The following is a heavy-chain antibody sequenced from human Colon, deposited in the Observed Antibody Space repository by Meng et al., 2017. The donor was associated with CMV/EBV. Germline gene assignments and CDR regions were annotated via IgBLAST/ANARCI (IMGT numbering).Heavy chain of an antibody. J-gene: IGHJ1*01. CDR3: ASRGNSGWYRYFQN. Sequence: QVQLKQWGAGLFKPSETLSLICGVYGGSFSDYHWTWIRQAPGQGLEWIGEINYRGSTMYNSSLKSRVTISVDTSKNQFSLSLNSVTAADTAVYYCASRGNSGWYRYFQNWGEGSLVTVSS. V-gene: IGHV4-34*01. D-gene: IGHD6-19*01. CDR2: INYRGST. CDR1: GGSFSDYH.